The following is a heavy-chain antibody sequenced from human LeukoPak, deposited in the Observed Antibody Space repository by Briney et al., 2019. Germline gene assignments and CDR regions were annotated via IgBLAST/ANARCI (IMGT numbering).Heavy chain of an antibody. CDR2: IYYSGST. Sequence: PSETLSLTCTVSGGSIISYYWSWIRQPPGKGLEWIGYIYYSGSTNYNPSLKSRVTISVDTSKNQFSLKLSSVTAADTAVYYCARRGLIAVAGTYYYGMDVWGQGTTVTVSS. J-gene: IGHJ6*02. V-gene: IGHV4-59*08. CDR1: GGSIISYY. CDR3: ARRGLIAVAGTYYYGMDV. D-gene: IGHD6-19*01.